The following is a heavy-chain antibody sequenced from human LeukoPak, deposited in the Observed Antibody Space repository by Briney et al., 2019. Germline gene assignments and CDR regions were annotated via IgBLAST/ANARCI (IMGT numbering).Heavy chain of an antibody. J-gene: IGHJ4*02. Sequence: GRSRRLCCAASGFTFSNNWMHWNRQVPGNGLVRVSHIKYDGSATNYADSVKGRFTISRDNAKNTLYLQMNSLRAEDTAVYYCASGSLQSGYNFAYWGQGALVTVSS. D-gene: IGHD3-3*01. CDR1: GFTFSNNW. CDR3: ASGSLQSGYNFAY. CDR2: IKYDGSAT. V-gene: IGHV3-74*01.